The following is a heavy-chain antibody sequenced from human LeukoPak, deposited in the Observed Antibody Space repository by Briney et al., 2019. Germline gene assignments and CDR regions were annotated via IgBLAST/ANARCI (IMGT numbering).Heavy chain of an antibody. D-gene: IGHD3-3*01. V-gene: IGHV4-38-2*02. J-gene: IGHJ4*02. CDR1: SFSFTTDYY. CDR3: SGERAGTIVDF. CDR2: VFRTGGT. Sequence: SETLSPTCTVSSFSFTTDYYWGWIRQPPGKGLEWIGSVFRTGGTSYNPSLSNRVSISLDMSKNQFSLSLHSVTAADTAVYYCSGERAGTIVDFWGRGTLVTVSS.